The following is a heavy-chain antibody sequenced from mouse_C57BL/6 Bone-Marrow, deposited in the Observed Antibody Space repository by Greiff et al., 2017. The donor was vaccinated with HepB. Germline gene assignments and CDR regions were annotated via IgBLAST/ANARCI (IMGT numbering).Heavy chain of an antibody. V-gene: IGHV1-50*01. J-gene: IGHJ3*01. Sequence: VQLQQPGAELVKPGASVKLSCKASGYTFTSYWMQWVKQRPGQGLEWIGEIDPSDSYTNYNQKFKGKATLTVDTSSSTAYMQLSSLTSEDSAVYYCASPSYYYGSRFAYWGQGTLVTVSA. CDR2: IDPSDSYT. CDR3: ASPSYYYGSRFAY. D-gene: IGHD1-1*01. CDR1: GYTFTSYW.